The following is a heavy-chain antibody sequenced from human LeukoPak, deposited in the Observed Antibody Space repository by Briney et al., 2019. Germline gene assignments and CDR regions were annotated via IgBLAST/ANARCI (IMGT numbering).Heavy chain of an antibody. CDR1: EFTFSSYG. CDR3: AKGLGDTAMVTDY. V-gene: IGHV3-33*06. J-gene: IGHJ4*02. CDR2: IWYDGSNK. D-gene: IGHD5-18*01. Sequence: PGGSLRLSCAASEFTFSSYGMHWVRQAPGKGLEWVAVIWYDGSNKYYADSVKGRFTISRDNSKNTLYLQMNSLRAEDTAVYYCAKGLGDTAMVTDYWGQGTLVTVSS.